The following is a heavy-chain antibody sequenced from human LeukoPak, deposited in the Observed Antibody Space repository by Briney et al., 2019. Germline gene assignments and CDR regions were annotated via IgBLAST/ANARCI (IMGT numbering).Heavy chain of an antibody. CDR3: ATGRDFDL. J-gene: IGHJ2*01. Sequence: GGPLRLSCAASGFTFSNAWTNWVRQAPGKGQEWVGRIKSKPDGETTDYAAPVKGRFTISRDDSKNMVYVQMNSLKTEDTAVYYCATGRDFDLWGRGTLVTVSS. CDR2: IKSKPDGETT. V-gene: IGHV3-15*01. CDR1: GFTFSNAW.